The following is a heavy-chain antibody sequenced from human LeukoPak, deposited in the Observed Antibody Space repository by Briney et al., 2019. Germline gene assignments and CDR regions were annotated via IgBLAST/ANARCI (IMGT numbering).Heavy chain of an antibody. J-gene: IGHJ5*02. D-gene: IGHD1-26*01. CDR3: ARVPGGSYGWFDP. CDR2: INPNSGGT. V-gene: IGHV1-2*02. CDR1: GYTFTGYY. Sequence: GPSVKVSCKASGYTFTGYYMHWVRQAPGQGLEWMGWINPNSGGTNYAQKFQGRVTMTRDTSISTAYMELSRLRSDDTAVYYCARVPGGSYGWFDPWGQGTLVTVSS.